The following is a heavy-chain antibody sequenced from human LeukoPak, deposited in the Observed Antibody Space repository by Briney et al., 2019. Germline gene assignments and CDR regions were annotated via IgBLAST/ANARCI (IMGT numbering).Heavy chain of an antibody. CDR1: GASISSYY. J-gene: IGHJ4*02. CDR2: LYYSGSS. Sequence: PSETLSLTCTVSGASISSYYWSWIRQLPGKGLEWIGYLYYSGSSNYNPSLKSRVSISVDTSKNQLSLKLSSVTAADTAVYYCASRYSTGLHFDFWGQGTLVPVSS. D-gene: IGHD2-8*02. V-gene: IGHV4-59*01. CDR3: ASRYSTGLHFDF.